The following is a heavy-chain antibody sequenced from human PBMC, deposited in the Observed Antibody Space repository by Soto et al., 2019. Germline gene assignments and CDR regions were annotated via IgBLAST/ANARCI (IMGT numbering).Heavy chain of an antibody. CDR2: IHYTGNT. CDR1: GDSISSYY. V-gene: IGHV4-59*01. J-gene: IGHJ2*01. Sequence: QVQLQESGPGLVKPSETLSLTCTVSGDSISSYYWSWIRQPPGKGLEWIGYIHYTGNTNHNPSLKIRVTISVDTSKSQFSLKLSAVTAADTAVYYCARDRTSVNWYFDLWGRGTLVSVSS. CDR3: ARDRTSVNWYFDL. D-gene: IGHD2-2*01.